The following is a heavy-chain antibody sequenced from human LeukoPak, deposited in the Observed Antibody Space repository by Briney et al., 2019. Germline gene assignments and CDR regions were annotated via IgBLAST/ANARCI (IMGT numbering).Heavy chain of an antibody. CDR1: GGSITSGSYY. Sequence: PSETLSLTCTVSGGSITSGSYYWTWIRQSAGKGLEWIGRIYINGNTNYNPSPKGRVTISVDTSKNQFSLKLSSVTAADTAVYYCAGAFDYWGQGTLVTVSS. V-gene: IGHV4-61*02. J-gene: IGHJ4*02. CDR3: AGAFDY. CDR2: IYINGNT.